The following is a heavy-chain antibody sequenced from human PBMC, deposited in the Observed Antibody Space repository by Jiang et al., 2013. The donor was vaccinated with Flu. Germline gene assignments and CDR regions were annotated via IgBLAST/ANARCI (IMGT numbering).Heavy chain of an antibody. CDR3: ARDGSSGWYGYFQH. V-gene: IGHV4-38-2*02. D-gene: IGHD6-19*01. Sequence: GPGLVKPSETLSLTCTVSGYSISSGYYWGWIRQPPGKGLEWIGSIYHSGSTYHNPSLKSRVTISVDTSKNQFSLKLNSVTAADTAVYYCARDGSSGWYGYFQHWGQGHPGHRLL. CDR2: IYHSGST. CDR1: GYSISSGYY. J-gene: IGHJ1*01.